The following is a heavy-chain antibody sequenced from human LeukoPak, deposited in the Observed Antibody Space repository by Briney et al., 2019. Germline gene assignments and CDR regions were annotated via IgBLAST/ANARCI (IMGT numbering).Heavy chain of an antibody. CDR2: IYYSGST. D-gene: IGHD3-3*01. V-gene: IGHV4-31*03. CDR1: GGSISSGGYY. J-gene: IGHJ2*01. Sequence: SETLSLTCTVSGGSISSGGYYWSWIRQHPGKGLEWIGYIYYSGSTYYNPSLKSRVTISVDTSKNQFSLKLSSVTAADTAVYYCARQDTAVGGSDLWGRGTLVTVSS. CDR3: ARQDTAVGGSDL.